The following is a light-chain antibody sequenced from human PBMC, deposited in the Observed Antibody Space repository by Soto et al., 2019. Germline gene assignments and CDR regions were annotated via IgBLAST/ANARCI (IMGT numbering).Light chain of an antibody. CDR1: SSNIGRNT. J-gene: IGLJ2*01. Sequence: QSVLTQPPSASGTPGQRVTISCSGSSSNIGRNTVNWFQQLPGTAPKLLIFSNNQRPSGVPDRFSGSKSGISASLAISGLQSEDEADYYCAAWDDSLNGVVFGGGTKLTVL. CDR2: SNN. V-gene: IGLV1-44*01. CDR3: AAWDDSLNGVV.